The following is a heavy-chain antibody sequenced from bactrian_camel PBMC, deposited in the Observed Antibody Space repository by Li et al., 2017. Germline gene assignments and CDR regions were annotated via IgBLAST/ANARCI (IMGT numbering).Heavy chain of an antibody. D-gene: IGHD3*01. J-gene: IGHJ6*01. V-gene: IGHV3-2*01. Sequence: HVQLVESGGDLVQPGGSLRLTCTTSGFTVSSYYMSWVRQAPGKGLEWVSTITNNGVATYYADSVKGRFTISKDNAKNTVHLQMNSLKSEDTALYFCATPAAIMSTVWTYQSWGQGTQVTVS. CDR2: ITNNGVAT. CDR1: GFTVSSYY. CDR3: ATPAAIMSTVWTYQS.